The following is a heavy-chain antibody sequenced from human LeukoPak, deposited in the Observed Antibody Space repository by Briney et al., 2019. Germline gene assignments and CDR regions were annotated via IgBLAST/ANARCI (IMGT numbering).Heavy chain of an antibody. D-gene: IGHD3-3*01. Sequence: ASVKVSCKASGYTFTGYYMHWVRQAPGHGLEWMGWINPNSGGTNYAQKFQGRVAMTRDTSISAAYMELSRLRSDDTAVYYCARVNYDFWGGYSYNWFDPWGQGTLVTVSS. CDR2: INPNSGGT. CDR3: ARVNYDFWGGYSYNWFDP. V-gene: IGHV1-2*02. CDR1: GYTFTGYY. J-gene: IGHJ5*02.